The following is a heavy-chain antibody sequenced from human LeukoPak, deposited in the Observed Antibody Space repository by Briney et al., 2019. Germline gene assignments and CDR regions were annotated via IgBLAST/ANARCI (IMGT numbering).Heavy chain of an antibody. D-gene: IGHD6-25*01. V-gene: IGHV3-30*02. Sequence: GGSLRLSCVAPGLMFNRYGMNWVRQAPGKGLEWVAFIQNDGINKGYADSVKGRFTISRDNSKNTLYLQMSYLRAEETAVYYCARDKGRLYWYFDLWGRGTLVTVSS. CDR3: ARDKGRLYWYFDL. J-gene: IGHJ2*01. CDR2: IQNDGINK. CDR1: GLMFNRYG.